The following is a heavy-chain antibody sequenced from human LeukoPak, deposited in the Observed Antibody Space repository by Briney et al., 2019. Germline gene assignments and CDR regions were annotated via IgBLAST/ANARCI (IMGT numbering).Heavy chain of an antibody. J-gene: IGHJ4*02. CDR3: ARVDSSGYYTFFDY. D-gene: IGHD3-22*01. Sequence: SETLSLTCTVSGGSISSYYWSWIRQPPGKGLEWIGYIYYSGSPNYNPSLKSRVTISVDTSKNQFSLKLSSVTAADTAVYYCARVDSSGYYTFFDYWGQGTLVTVSS. CDR2: IYYSGSP. CDR1: GGSISSYY. V-gene: IGHV4-59*01.